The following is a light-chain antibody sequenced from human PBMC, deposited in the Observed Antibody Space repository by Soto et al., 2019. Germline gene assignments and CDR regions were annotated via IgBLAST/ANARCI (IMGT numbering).Light chain of an antibody. J-gene: IGKJ1*01. CDR1: QSVSSSH. Sequence: EIVLTQSPGTLSLSPGERATLSCRASQSVSSSHLAWYQQKPGQAPRLPIYGASNRASGIPDRFSGSGSGTDFTLTISRLEPEDFAVYYCQQYGSSPRTFGQGTKVEIK. V-gene: IGKV3-20*01. CDR2: GAS. CDR3: QQYGSSPRT.